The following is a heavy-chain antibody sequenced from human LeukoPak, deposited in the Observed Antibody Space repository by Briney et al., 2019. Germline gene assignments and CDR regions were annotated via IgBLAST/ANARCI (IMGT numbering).Heavy chain of an antibody. Sequence: GGTLRLSCAASGFTFSNYWMHWVRQDPGKGLVWVSFINPDGSTTNYADSVKGRFTISRDNAKNALYLQMNSLRAEDTAVYYCAKDLHYGSADYWGQGTLVTVSS. V-gene: IGHV3-74*01. J-gene: IGHJ4*02. CDR3: AKDLHYGSADY. CDR1: GFTFSNYW. CDR2: INPDGSTT. D-gene: IGHD3-10*01.